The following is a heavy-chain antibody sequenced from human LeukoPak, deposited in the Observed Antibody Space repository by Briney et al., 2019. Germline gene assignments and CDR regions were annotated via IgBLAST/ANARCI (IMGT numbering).Heavy chain of an antibody. D-gene: IGHD6-13*01. Sequence: PGGSLRLSCTASGFTFSSYSMNWVRQAPGKGLEWVSSISSSSSYIYYADSVKGRFTISRDNAKNSLYLQMNSLRAEDTAVYYCARVPRAGIAAAPIDYWGQGTLVTVSS. J-gene: IGHJ4*02. CDR2: ISSSSSYI. V-gene: IGHV3-21*01. CDR1: GFTFSSYS. CDR3: ARVPRAGIAAAPIDY.